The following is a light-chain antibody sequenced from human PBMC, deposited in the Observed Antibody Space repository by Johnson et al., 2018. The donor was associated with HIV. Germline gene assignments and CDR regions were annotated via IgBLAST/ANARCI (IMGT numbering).Light chain of an antibody. V-gene: IGLV1-51*01. CDR2: DNN. CDR1: SSNVGSSF. J-gene: IGLJ1*01. CDR3: GTWDSSLTSYV. Sequence: QSVLTQPPSVSVAPGQTVTISCSGSSSNVGSSFVSWYRQVPGTAPKLLIYDNNKRPSGIPGRFSGSKYGPSATLGITGLQTGDEADYYCGTWDSSLTSYVFGAGTKVTVL.